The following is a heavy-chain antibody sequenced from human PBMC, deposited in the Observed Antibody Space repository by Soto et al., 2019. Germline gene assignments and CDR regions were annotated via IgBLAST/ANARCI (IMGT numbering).Heavy chain of an antibody. V-gene: IGHV1-18*01. Sequence: QVLVVQSGDEVRKPGASVKVSCKASGYTFTNYGFSWVRQAPGQGLEWMGWISGYNGNTKYAEKFQGRVTMTTDTSTSTAHMELRRLRSDDTAVYYCAREGQAPYYSYGMDVWGQGTAVTVSS. J-gene: IGHJ6*02. CDR2: ISGYNGNT. CDR1: GYTFTNYG. CDR3: AREGQAPYYSYGMDV.